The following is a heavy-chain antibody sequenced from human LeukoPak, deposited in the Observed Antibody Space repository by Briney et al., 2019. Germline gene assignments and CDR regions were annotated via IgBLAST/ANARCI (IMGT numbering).Heavy chain of an antibody. CDR2: ISSNGGST. Sequence: GGSLRLSCSASGFTFSSYAMHWVRQAPGKGLEYVSAISSNGGSTYYADSVKGRFTISRDNSKNTLYLQMSSLRAEDTAVYYCVKDGAIDVVRGVISPFDYWGQGTLVTVSS. J-gene: IGHJ4*02. CDR3: VKDGAIDVVRGVISPFDY. D-gene: IGHD3-10*01. V-gene: IGHV3-64D*06. CDR1: GFTFSSYA.